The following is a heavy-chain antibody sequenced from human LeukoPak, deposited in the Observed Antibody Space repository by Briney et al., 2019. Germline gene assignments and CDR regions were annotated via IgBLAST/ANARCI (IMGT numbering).Heavy chain of an antibody. V-gene: IGHV3-30*18. CDR2: ISYDGSNK. J-gene: IGHJ4*02. CDR3: AKDRVESGYSYGPFDY. CDR1: GFTFSSYG. D-gene: IGHD5-18*01. Sequence: GGSLRLSCAASGFTFSSYGMHWVRQAPGKGLEWVAVISYDGSNKYYADSVKGRFTISRDNSKNTLYLQMNSLRAEDTAVYYCAKDRVESGYSYGPFDYWGQGTLVTVSS.